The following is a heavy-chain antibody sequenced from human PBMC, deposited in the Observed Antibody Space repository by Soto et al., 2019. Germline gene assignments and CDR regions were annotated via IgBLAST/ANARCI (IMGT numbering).Heavy chain of an antibody. J-gene: IGHJ6*02. V-gene: IGHV3-11*01. CDR1: GFTFSDYY. CDR3: VSCCGGYYYYGMDV. CDR2: ISSSGSTI. D-gene: IGHD2-21*01. Sequence: QVQLVESGGGLVKPGGSLRLSCAASGFTFSDYYMSWIRQAPGKGLELVSYISSSGSTIYYADSVKGRFTISRENAKNALYLQMKSLRAEDTSVYYCVSCCGGYYYYGMDVWGQGTTVTVYS.